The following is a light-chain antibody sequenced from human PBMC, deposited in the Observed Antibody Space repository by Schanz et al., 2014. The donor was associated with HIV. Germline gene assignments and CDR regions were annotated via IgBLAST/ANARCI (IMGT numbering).Light chain of an antibody. J-gene: IGLJ3*02. V-gene: IGLV1-44*01. CDR2: ATY. CDR1: SSNINMNA. CDR3: AGWDDSLNVWV. Sequence: QSVLTQPPSASGTPGQRVTISCSGSSSNINMNAVNWYQHLPGMGPKLLIYATYNRPSGVPDRFSGSGSDTSASLAISGLQSEDEADYYCAGWDDSLNVWVFGGGTKLTVL.